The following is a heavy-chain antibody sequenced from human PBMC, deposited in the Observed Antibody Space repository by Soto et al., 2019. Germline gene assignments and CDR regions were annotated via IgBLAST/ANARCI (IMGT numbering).Heavy chain of an antibody. V-gene: IGHV3-33*03. CDR2: IWYDGSNK. D-gene: IGHD2-21*02. J-gene: IGHJ6*02. CDR3: ASIYCGGDCSSPTYYYYYGMDV. Sequence: PGGSLRLSCAASGFTFSSYGMHWVRQAPGKGLEWVAVIWYDGSNKYYADSVKGRFTISRDNAKNSLYLQMNSLRAEDTAVYYCASIYCGGDCSSPTYYYYYGMDVWGQGTTVTVSS. CDR1: GFTFSSYG.